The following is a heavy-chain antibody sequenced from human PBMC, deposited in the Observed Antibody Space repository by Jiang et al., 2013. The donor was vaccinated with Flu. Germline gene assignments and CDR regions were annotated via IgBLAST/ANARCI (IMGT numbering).Heavy chain of an antibody. D-gene: IGHD6-19*01. J-gene: IGHJ4*02. CDR1: GFSVNSNY. CDR3: ARLPSFTSGRLLDY. V-gene: IGHV3-53*01. Sequence: VQLVESGGDLIQPGGSLRLSCAVSGFSVNSNYMTWVRQAPGKGLEWVSVIYNNGDTFYADSVRGRFTFSKDNSQNMLYLQMNSLRAEDTAVYYCARLPSFTSGRLLDYWGRGTLVT. CDR2: IYNNGDT.